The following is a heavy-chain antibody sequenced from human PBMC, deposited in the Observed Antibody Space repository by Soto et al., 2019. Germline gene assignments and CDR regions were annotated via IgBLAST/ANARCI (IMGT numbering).Heavy chain of an antibody. Sequence: QVQLQQWGAGLLKPSETLSLTCAVYGGSFSGYYWSWIRQPPGKGLEWIGEINHSGSTNYNPSLKSRVTISVDTSKNQFSLKLSSVTAADTAVYYCAKAYGDYEGLFDYWGRGTLVTVSS. CDR1: GGSFSGYY. D-gene: IGHD4-17*01. J-gene: IGHJ4*02. CDR2: INHSGST. CDR3: AKAYGDYEGLFDY. V-gene: IGHV4-34*01.